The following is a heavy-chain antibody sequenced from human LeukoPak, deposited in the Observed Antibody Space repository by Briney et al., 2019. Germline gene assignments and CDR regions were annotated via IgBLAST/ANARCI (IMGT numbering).Heavy chain of an antibody. J-gene: IGHJ4*02. D-gene: IGHD6-13*01. CDR2: INPSGGST. V-gene: IGHV1-46*01. Sequence: ASVEVSCKASGYTFTSYYMHWVRQAPGQGLEWMGIINPSGGSTSYAQKFQGRVTMTRDTSTSTVYMELSSLRSEDTAVYYCARDLTPIAAAKEPLVTKDYWGQGTLVTVSS. CDR1: GYTFTSYY. CDR3: ARDLTPIAAAKEPLVTKDY.